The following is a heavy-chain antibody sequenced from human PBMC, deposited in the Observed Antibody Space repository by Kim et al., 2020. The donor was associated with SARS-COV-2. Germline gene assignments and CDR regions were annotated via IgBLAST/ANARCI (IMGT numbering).Heavy chain of an antibody. CDR2: EK. CDR3: ARVSAATSTD. J-gene: IGHJ4*02. Sequence: EKYYVDSVKGRFTISRDNAKNSLYLQMNSLRAEDTAVYYCARVSAATSTDWGQGTLVTVSS. D-gene: IGHD6-25*01. V-gene: IGHV3-7*01.